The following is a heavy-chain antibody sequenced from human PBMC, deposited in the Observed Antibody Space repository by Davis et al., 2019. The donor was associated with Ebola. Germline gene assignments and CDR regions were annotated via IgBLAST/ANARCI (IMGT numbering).Heavy chain of an antibody. CDR3: ARRDYFDY. V-gene: IGHV4-39*01. J-gene: IGHJ4*02. CDR2: IYYSGST. Sequence: PSETLSLTCTVSGGSISSSSYYWGWIRQPPGKGLEWIGSIYYSGSTYYNPSLKSRVTISVDTSKNQFSLKLSSVTAADTAVYYCARRDYFDYWGQGTLVTVSS. CDR1: GGSISSSSYY.